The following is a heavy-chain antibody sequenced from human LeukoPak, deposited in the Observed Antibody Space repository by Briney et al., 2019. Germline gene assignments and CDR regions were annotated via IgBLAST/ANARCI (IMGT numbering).Heavy chain of an antibody. CDR1: GFTVSSNY. CDR2: IYSGGST. V-gene: IGHV3-66*04. CDR3: ARHRGYCSSTSCYPYYFDY. J-gene: IGHJ4*02. D-gene: IGHD2-2*01. Sequence: PGGSLRLSCAASGFTVSSNYMSWVRRAPGKGLEWVSLIYSGGSTYYADSVKGRFTISRDNSKNTLYLQMNSLRAEDTAVYYCARHRGYCSSTSCYPYYFDYWGQGTLVTVSS.